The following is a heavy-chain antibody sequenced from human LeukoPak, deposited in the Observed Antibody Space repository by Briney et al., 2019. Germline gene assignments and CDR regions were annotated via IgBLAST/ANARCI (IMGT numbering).Heavy chain of an antibody. CDR2: ISAYNGNT. CDR1: GYTFTSYG. J-gene: IGHJ4*02. V-gene: IGHV1-18*01. Sequence: ASVEVSCKASGYTFTSYGISWVRQAPGQGLEWMGWISAYNGNTNYAQKLQGRVTMTTDTSTSTAYMELRSLRSDDTAVYYCARDRVEAAAGHGFDYWGQGTLVTVSS. CDR3: ARDRVEAAAGHGFDY. D-gene: IGHD6-13*01.